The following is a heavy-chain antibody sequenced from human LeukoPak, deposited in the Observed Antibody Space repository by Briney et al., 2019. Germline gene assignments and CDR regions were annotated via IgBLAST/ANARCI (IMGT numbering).Heavy chain of an antibody. J-gene: IGHJ6*02. D-gene: IGHD2-2*01. Sequence: SVTVSCKASGGTFSSYAISWVRQAPGQGLEWMGGIIPIFGTANYAQKFQGRVTITADESTSTAYMELSSLRSEDTAVYYCARYIVVVPAAIWENYYYYGMDVWGQGTTVTVSS. CDR1: GGTFSSYA. CDR2: IIPIFGTA. CDR3: ARYIVVVPAAIWENYYYYGMDV. V-gene: IGHV1-69*13.